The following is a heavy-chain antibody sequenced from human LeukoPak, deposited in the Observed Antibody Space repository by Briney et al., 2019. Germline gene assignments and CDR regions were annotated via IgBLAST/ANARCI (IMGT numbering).Heavy chain of an antibody. CDR2: IYHSGST. J-gene: IGHJ3*02. D-gene: IGHD3-9*01. V-gene: IGHV4-38-2*02. CDR1: GYSISSGYY. Sequence: RTSETLSLTCTVSGYSISSGYYWGWIRQPPGKGLEWIGSIYHSGSTYYNPSLKSRVTISVDTSKNQFSLKLSSVTAADTAVYYCARAISHVDAFDIWGQGTMVTVSS. CDR3: ARAISHVDAFDI.